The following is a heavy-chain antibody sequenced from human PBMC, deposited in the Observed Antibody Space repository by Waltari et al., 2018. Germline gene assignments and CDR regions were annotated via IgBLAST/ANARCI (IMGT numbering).Heavy chain of an antibody. CDR3: AKVEGGIVTRYYALDI. J-gene: IGHJ3*02. CDR1: GFPFGSSA. V-gene: IGHV3-23*01. D-gene: IGHD3-16*02. CDR2: ISGSSSST. Sequence: EVQLLESGGGLVQPGGSLRLSCAASGFPFGSSALRWGRQAPGKGLEWISGISGSSSSTYYADSVKGRFTISRDNSKNTLYLQMNSLRVEDTAVYFCAKVEGGIVTRYYALDIWGQGTMVTVSS.